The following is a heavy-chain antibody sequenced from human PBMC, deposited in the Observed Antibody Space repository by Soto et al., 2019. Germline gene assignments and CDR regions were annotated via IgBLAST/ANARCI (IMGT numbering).Heavy chain of an antibody. Sequence: PSETLSLTCTVAGGSISSYYWSWIRQPPGKGLEWIGYIYYSGSTNYNPSLKSRVTISVDTSKNQFSLSLTSVTAADTAVYYCARPKGIAPAIWYFDLWGRGTLVTVS. D-gene: IGHD6-13*01. CDR1: GGSISSYY. J-gene: IGHJ2*01. V-gene: IGHV4-59*08. CDR3: ARPKGIAPAIWYFDL. CDR2: IYYSGST.